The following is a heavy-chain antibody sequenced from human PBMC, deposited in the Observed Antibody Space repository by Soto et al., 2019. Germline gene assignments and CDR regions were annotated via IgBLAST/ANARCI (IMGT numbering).Heavy chain of an antibody. D-gene: IGHD2-2*02. V-gene: IGHV3-30*18. Sequence: VAVISYDGSNKYYADSVKGRFTISRDNSKNTLFLQVNSLRAEDTAVYYCAKSMGYCGSSSCYIKGGFDFWGQGTLVTVSS. CDR3: AKSMGYCGSSSCYIKGGFDF. CDR2: ISYDGSNK. J-gene: IGHJ4*02.